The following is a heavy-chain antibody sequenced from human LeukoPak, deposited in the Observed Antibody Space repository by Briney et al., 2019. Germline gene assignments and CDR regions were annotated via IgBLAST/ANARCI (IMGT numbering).Heavy chain of an antibody. V-gene: IGHV1-18*01. CDR1: GYTFTSYG. J-gene: IGHJ4*02. D-gene: IGHD5-24*01. Sequence: ASVKVSCKASGYTFTSYGISWVRQAPGQGLEWMGWISAYNGNTNYAQKLQGRVTMTTDTPTSTAYMELRSLRSDDTAVYYCARVGDGYNFELYYFDYWGQGTLVTVSS. CDR3: ARVGDGYNFELYYFDY. CDR2: ISAYNGNT.